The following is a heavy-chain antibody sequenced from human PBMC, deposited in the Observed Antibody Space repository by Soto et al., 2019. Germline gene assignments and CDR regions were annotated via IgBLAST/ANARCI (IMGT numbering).Heavy chain of an antibody. J-gene: IGHJ4*02. CDR1: GFTFSSYA. CDR3: ARERHPGYSYEYYFDY. Sequence: QVQLVESGGGVVQPGRSLRLSCAASGFTFSSYAMHWVRQAPGKGLEWVAVISYDGSNKYYADSVKGRFTISRDNSKNTLYLQMNCLRAEDTAVYYCARERHPGYSYEYYFDYWGQGTLVTVSS. CDR2: ISYDGSNK. D-gene: IGHD5-18*01. V-gene: IGHV3-30-3*01.